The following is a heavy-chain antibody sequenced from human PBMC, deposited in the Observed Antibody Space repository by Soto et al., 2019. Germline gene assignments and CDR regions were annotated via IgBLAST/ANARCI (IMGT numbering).Heavy chain of an antibody. V-gene: IGHV4-39*01. J-gene: IGHJ6*03. Sequence: QLQLQESGPGLVKPSETLSLTCTVSGGSISSSSYYWGWIRQPPGKGLEWIGSIYYSGSTYYNPSLKSRVTISVDTSKNQFSLKLSSVTAADTAVYYCASQHAGGYSYSFYMDVWGKGTTVIVSS. CDR2: IYYSGST. CDR3: ASQHAGGYSYSFYMDV. CDR1: GGSISSSSYY. D-gene: IGHD5-18*01.